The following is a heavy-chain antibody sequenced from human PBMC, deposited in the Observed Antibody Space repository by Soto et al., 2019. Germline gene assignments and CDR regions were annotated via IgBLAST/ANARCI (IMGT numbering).Heavy chain of an antibody. V-gene: IGHV1-58*02. CDR2: IVVASGQT. CDR3: SADRPDIGVGWWV. J-gene: IGHJ6*01. Sequence: GASVKVSCKASGSGFINSGIQWVRQAHGQRLEWIGWIVVASGQTNYAQNFRGRVAITRDTSTATAHIELTGLTSEDTAVYFCSADRPDIGVGWWVWGQGTTVTVSS. CDR1: GSGFINSG. D-gene: IGHD2-15*01.